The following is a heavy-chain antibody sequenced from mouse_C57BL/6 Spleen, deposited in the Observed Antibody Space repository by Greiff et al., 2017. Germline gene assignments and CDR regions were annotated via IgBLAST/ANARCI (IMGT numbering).Heavy chain of an antibody. Sequence: EVKVVESGGGLVKPGGSLKLSCAASGFTFSDYGMHWVRQAPEKGLEWVAYISSGSSTIYYADTVKGRFTISRDNAKNTLFLQMTRLRSEDTAMYYCARAYAGYFDVWGTGTTVTVSS. D-gene: IGHD1-1*01. CDR1: GFTFSDYG. V-gene: IGHV5-17*01. CDR3: ARAYAGYFDV. J-gene: IGHJ1*03. CDR2: ISSGSSTI.